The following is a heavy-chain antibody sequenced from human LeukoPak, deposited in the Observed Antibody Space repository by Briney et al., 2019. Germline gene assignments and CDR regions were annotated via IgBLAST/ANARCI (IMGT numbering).Heavy chain of an antibody. J-gene: IGHJ4*02. D-gene: IGHD5-24*01. V-gene: IGHV3-48*01. Sequence: GGSLRLSCTASGFTFSSYSMNWVRQAPGKGLEWVSFISGTSITIYYADSVKGRFTISRDNVKNSLFLQMNSLRAEDTAVYYCAKDTQFGPEAFDYWGRGTLVTVSS. CDR1: GFTFSSYS. CDR2: ISGTSITI. CDR3: AKDTQFGPEAFDY.